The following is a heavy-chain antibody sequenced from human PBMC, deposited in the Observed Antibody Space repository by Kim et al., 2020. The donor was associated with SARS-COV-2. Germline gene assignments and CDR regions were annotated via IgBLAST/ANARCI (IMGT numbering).Heavy chain of an antibody. CDR2: IRSKAYGGTT. D-gene: IGHD1-1*01. CDR3: TREVVRRHNHQFDY. Sequence: GGSLRLSCTASGFTFGDYAMSWFRQAPGKGLEWVGFIRSKAYGGTTEYAASVKGRFTISRDDSKSIAYLQMNSLKTEDTAVYYCTREVVRRHNHQFDYWGQGTLVTVSS. J-gene: IGHJ4*02. CDR1: GFTFGDYA. V-gene: IGHV3-49*03.